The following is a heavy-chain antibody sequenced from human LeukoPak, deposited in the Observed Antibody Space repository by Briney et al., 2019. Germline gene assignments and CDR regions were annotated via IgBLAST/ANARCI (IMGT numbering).Heavy chain of an antibody. CDR3: AKEDYYGSGSYLGY. V-gene: IGHV3-23*01. Sequence: GGSLRLSCAASGFTFTNYAMSWVRQAPGKGLEWVSTSGSGGSTFYADSVKGRFTISRDNSKNTVYMQMNSLRVEDTAVYYCAKEDYYGSGSYLGYWGQGTPVTVSS. J-gene: IGHJ4*02. CDR2: SGSGGST. D-gene: IGHD3-10*01. CDR1: GFTFTNYA.